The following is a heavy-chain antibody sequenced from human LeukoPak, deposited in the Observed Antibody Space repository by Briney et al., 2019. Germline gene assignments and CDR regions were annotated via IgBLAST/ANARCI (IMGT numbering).Heavy chain of an antibody. V-gene: IGHV1-46*01. J-gene: IGHJ4*02. D-gene: IGHD2-2*02. CDR1: GYTFTSQY. CDR3: ARAMRDCSSTTCYTPLDY. CDR2: INPGGGST. Sequence: GASVKVSCKASGYTFTSQYMYRVRQAPGQGLEWMGVINPGGGSTSYAQKFQGRVAMTSDTSTSTVYMELRSLTSEDTALYYCARAMRDCSSTTCYTPLDYWGQGTLVTVSS.